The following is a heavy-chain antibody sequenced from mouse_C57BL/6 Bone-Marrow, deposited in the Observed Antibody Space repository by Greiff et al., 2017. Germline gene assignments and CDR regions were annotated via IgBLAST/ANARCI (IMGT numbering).Heavy chain of an antibody. V-gene: IGHV5-6*01. Sequence: EVHLVESGGDLVKPGGSLKLSCAASGFTFSSYGMSWVRQTPDKRLEWVATFSSGGSYTYYPDSVKGRFTISRDNAKNTLYLQMSSLKSDDTAMYYCARRILPAWFAYWGQGTLVTVAA. J-gene: IGHJ3*01. CDR1: GFTFSSYG. CDR2: FSSGGSYT. CDR3: ARRILPAWFAY.